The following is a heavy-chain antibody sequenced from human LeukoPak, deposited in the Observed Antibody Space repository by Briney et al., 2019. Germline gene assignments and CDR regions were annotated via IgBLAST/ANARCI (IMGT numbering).Heavy chain of an antibody. V-gene: IGHV3-23*01. Sequence: PGGSLRLSCAASGFTFDTYAMSWVRQAPGKGLEWVSTIGNTETYYADSVKGRFTISRDKRQNTVYLQMTSLRAEDTAVYFCAKDAIRGNGIYDAFDIWGQGTRVTVSS. CDR3: AKDAIRGNGIYDAFDI. CDR1: GFTFDTYA. CDR2: IGNTET. J-gene: IGHJ3*02. D-gene: IGHD3-10*01.